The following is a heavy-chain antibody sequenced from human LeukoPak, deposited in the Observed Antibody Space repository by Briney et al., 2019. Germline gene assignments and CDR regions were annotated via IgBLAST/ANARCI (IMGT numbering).Heavy chain of an antibody. J-gene: IGHJ5*02. CDR2: ISGSGGGT. D-gene: IGHD3-10*01. Sequence: GGSLRLSCAASGFTFSSYAMSWVRQAPGKGLEWVSAISGSGGGTYYADSVKGRFTISRDNSKNTLYLQMNSLRAEDTAVYYCAKDRASYYGSGVTGWFDPWGQGTLVTVSS. CDR1: GFTFSSYA. CDR3: AKDRASYYGSGVTGWFDP. V-gene: IGHV3-23*01.